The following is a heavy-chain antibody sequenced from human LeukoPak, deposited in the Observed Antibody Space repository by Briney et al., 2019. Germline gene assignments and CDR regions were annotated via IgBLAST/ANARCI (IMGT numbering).Heavy chain of an antibody. D-gene: IGHD2-21*01. Sequence: GASVKVSCKASGYTFTSYAMHWVRQAPGQRLEWMGWINAGNGNTKYSQESQGRVTITRDTSASTAYMELSGLRSEDMAVYYCARDGILWWEGYYYYYMDVWGKGTTVTVSS. CDR1: GYTFTSYA. V-gene: IGHV1-3*03. CDR2: INAGNGNT. CDR3: ARDGILWWEGYYYYYMDV. J-gene: IGHJ6*03.